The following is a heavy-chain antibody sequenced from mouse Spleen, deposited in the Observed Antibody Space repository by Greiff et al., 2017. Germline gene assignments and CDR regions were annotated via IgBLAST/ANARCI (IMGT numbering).Heavy chain of an antibody. CDR3: ARHPGSYFDY. CDR1: GFTFSSYG. CDR2: ISSGGSYT. Sequence: EVQGVESGGDLVKPGGSLKLSCAASGFTFSSYGMSWVRQTPDTRLEWVATISSGGSYTYYPDSVKGRFTISRDNAKNTLYLQMSSLKSEDTAMYYCARHPGSYFDYWGQGTTLTVSS. J-gene: IGHJ2*01. D-gene: IGHD4-1*01. V-gene: IGHV5-6*01.